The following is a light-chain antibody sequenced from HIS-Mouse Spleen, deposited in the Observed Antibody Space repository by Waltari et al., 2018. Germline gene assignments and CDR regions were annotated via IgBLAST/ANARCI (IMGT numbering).Light chain of an antibody. Sequence: AIWMTQSPSLLSASPGDSVPISCRISQGISSYLAWYQQKPGKAPELLIYAASTLQSGVPSRFSGSGSGTDFTLTISCLQSEDFATYYCQQYYSFPYTFGQGTKLEIK. CDR1: QGISSY. CDR3: QQYYSFPYT. V-gene: IGKV1D-8*02. J-gene: IGKJ2*01. CDR2: AAS.